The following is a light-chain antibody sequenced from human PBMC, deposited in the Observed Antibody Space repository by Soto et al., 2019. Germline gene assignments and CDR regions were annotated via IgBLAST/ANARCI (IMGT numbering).Light chain of an antibody. CDR3: QQYNSDSGYT. V-gene: IGKV1-5*01. CDR1: QSISPW. J-gene: IGKJ5*01. CDR2: DAS. Sequence: DVQMTQSPSTLSASVGDRVTITCRSSQSISPWLAWYQQKPGKAPKFLVYDASSLNSGVPSRFSGSGSGTEFTLTISSLQPDDFATYYCQQYNSDSGYTFGQGTRLEI.